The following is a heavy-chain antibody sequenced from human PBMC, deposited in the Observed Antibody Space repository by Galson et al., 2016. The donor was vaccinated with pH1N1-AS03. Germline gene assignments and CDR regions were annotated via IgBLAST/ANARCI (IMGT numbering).Heavy chain of an antibody. CDR2: INSKNGDT. V-gene: IGHV1-2*06. CDR1: GYTFSAYY. Sequence: SVKVSCKASGYTFSAYYMHWVRQAPGQGLEWLGRINSKNGDTDYAPKFRDRLTMTRDTSITTAYLELRSLTSSDTALYYCATPQSLKVGATSAFDLWGRGTLVTVTS. D-gene: IGHD1-26*01. CDR3: ATPQSLKVGATSAFDL. J-gene: IGHJ2*01.